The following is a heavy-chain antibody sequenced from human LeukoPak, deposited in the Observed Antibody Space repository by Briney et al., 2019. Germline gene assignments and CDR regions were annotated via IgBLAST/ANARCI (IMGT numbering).Heavy chain of an antibody. D-gene: IGHD2-15*01. Sequence: SETLSLTCTVSGGSISSYYWSWIRRPPGKGLEWIGYIYYSGSTNYNPSLKSRVTISVDTSKNQFSLKLSSVIAADTAVYYCARLWSTDCSGGSCPHQPNYWGQGTLVTVSS. CDR2: IYYSGST. V-gene: IGHV4-59*08. CDR3: ARLWSTDCSGGSCPHQPNY. J-gene: IGHJ4*02. CDR1: GGSISSYY.